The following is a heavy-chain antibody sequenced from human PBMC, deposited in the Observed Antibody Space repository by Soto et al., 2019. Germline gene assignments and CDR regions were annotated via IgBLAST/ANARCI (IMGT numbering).Heavy chain of an antibody. CDR3: AREVVVVTAIPPYNWFDP. J-gene: IGHJ5*02. V-gene: IGHV4-59*01. D-gene: IGHD2-21*02. CDR1: GGSISSYY. CDR2: IYYSGST. Sequence: SETLSLTCTVSGGSISSYYWSWIRQPPGKGLEWIGYIYYSGSTNYNPSLKSRVTISVDTSKNQFSLKLSSVTAADTAVYYCAREVVVVTAIPPYNWFDPWGQGTLVTVSS.